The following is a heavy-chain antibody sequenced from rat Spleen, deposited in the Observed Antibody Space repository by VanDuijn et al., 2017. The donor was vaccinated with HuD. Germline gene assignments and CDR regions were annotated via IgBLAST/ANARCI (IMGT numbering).Heavy chain of an antibody. J-gene: IGHJ2*01. CDR3: ARLPYFDY. Sequence: EVQLVESDGGLVQPGRSLKLSCAASGFTFSDYYMAWVRQAPTKGLEWVATISYDGSSTYYRDSVKGRFTISRDTAKSTLYLQMNSLRSEDTATYYCARLPYFDYWGQGVMVTVSS. CDR2: ISYDGSST. CDR1: GFTFSDYY. V-gene: IGHV5-29*01.